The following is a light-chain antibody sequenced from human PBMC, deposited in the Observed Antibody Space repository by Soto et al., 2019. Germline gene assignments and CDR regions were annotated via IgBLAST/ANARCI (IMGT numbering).Light chain of an antibody. J-gene: IGLJ1*01. Sequence: QSVLTQPPSVSGAPGQRVTISCSGSSSNLGAGYDVQWYQQLPGTAPKLLIYANSARPSGVPDRFSGSKSGTSASLAITGLQAEDEADYYCQSYDSSLIVSKVFGTGTKVTVL. CDR3: QSYDSSLIVSKV. CDR2: ANS. CDR1: SSNLGAGYD. V-gene: IGLV1-40*01.